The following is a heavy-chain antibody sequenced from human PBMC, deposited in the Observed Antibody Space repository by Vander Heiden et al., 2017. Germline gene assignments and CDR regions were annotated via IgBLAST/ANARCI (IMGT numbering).Heavy chain of an antibody. CDR2: INTDGSST. CDR3: VRDMYDSSGYYEALDAY. CDR1: GFTFTSYG. J-gene: IGHJ4*02. Sequence: EVQLVESGVGLVQRGESLRLSCAASGFTFTSYGMHWVRQAPGKGLVWVSRINTDGSSTTYADSVKGRFTISRDNAKNTLYLQMNSLRAEDTAVYYCVRDMYDSSGYYEALDAYWGQGTLVTVSS. V-gene: IGHV3-74*03. D-gene: IGHD3-22*01.